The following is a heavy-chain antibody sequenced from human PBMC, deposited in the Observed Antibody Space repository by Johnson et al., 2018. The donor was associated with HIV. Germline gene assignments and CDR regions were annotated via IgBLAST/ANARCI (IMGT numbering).Heavy chain of an antibody. J-gene: IGHJ3*02. Sequence: QVQLVESGGGLVKPGGSLRLSCAASGFTFSDYYMSWIRQAPGKGLEWVSSISRSGSIMYYVDSVQGRCTISRDNARNSLFLQLNSLSVEDTALYYCARDEPGSSWAFDIWGQGTMVTVSS. CDR3: ARDEPGSSWAFDI. CDR2: ISRSGSIM. D-gene: IGHD6-13*01. CDR1: GFTFSDYY. V-gene: IGHV3-11*01.